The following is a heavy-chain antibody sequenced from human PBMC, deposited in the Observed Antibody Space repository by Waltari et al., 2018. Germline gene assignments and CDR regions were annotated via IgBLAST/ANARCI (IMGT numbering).Heavy chain of an antibody. Sequence: QLQLQESGPGLVRPSETLSLTCTVSGDSISSSHYFWGWIRQPPGKGLEWIGTINYSGSTTYNPSLKSRVIISVDTSKNQFSLKLSSVSAADTAVYYCARGPNVYGSGRTWFAPWGQGTLVTVSS. CDR3: ARGPNVYGSGRTWFAP. CDR2: INYSGST. D-gene: IGHD3-10*01. J-gene: IGHJ5*02. CDR1: GDSISSSHYF. V-gene: IGHV4-39*07.